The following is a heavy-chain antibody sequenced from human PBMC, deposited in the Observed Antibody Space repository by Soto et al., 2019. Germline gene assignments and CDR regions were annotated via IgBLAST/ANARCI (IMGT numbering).Heavy chain of an antibody. V-gene: IGHV3-53*01. CDR2: LYDVDVS. CDR1: GFTISGKKY. CDR3: ATWHEREHAYDV. Sequence: DVQLVESGGGLIQPGESLRLSCVAFGFTISGKKYVAWVRQAPGKGLEWVSALYDVDVSFYADSVKGRFTTSSDSSKTTVYLQMNDLRPDDTAVYYCATWHEREHAYDVWGQGTTVTVSS. J-gene: IGHJ3*01. D-gene: IGHD1-1*01.